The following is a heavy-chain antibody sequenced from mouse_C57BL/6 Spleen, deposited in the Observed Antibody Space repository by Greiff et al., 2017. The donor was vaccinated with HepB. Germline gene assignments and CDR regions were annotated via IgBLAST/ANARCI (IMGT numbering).Heavy chain of an antibody. CDR2: INYDGSST. CDR1: GFTFSDYY. CDR3: ARYDGYYFDY. D-gene: IGHD2-3*01. J-gene: IGHJ2*01. Sequence: EVKLVESEGGLVQPGSSMKLSCTASGFTFSDYYMAWVRQVPEKGLEWVANINYDGSSTYYLDYLKSRFIISRDNAKNILYLQMSSLKSEDTATYYCARYDGYYFDYWGQGTTLTVSS. V-gene: IGHV5-16*01.